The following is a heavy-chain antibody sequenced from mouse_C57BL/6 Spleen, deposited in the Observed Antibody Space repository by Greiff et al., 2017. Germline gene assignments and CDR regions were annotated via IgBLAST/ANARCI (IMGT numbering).Heavy chain of an antibody. CDR1: GYAFSSYW. Sequence: LKESGASVKISCKASGYAFSSYWMNWVKQRPGKGLEWIGQIYPGDGDTNYNGKFKGKATLTADKSSSTAYMQLSSLTSEDSAVYFCARNWDWYFDVWGTGTTVTVSS. V-gene: IGHV1-80*01. D-gene: IGHD4-1*01. CDR2: IYPGDGDT. J-gene: IGHJ1*03. CDR3: ARNWDWYFDV.